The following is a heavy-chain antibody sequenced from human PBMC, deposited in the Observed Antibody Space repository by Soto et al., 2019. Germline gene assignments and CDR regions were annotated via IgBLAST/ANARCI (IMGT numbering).Heavy chain of an antibody. CDR2: ISGSGGST. Sequence: PGGSLRLSCAASGFTFSSYAMSWVRQAPGKGLEWVSAISGSGGSTYYADSVKGRFTISRDNSKNTLYLQMNSLRAEDTAVYYCAKGGGPYDFWSGSSYYYYYYGMDVWGQGTTVTVSS. J-gene: IGHJ6*02. D-gene: IGHD3-3*01. CDR3: AKGGGPYDFWSGSSYYYYYYGMDV. V-gene: IGHV3-23*01. CDR1: GFTFSSYA.